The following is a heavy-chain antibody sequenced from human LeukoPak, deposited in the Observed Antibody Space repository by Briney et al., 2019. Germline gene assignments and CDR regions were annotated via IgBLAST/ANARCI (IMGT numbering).Heavy chain of an antibody. CDR1: GFTFSSYW. CDR3: ASYSSGWYRDRNYFDY. J-gene: IGHJ4*02. D-gene: IGHD6-19*01. CDR2: INSDGSST. Sequence: GSLRLSCAASGFTFSSYWMHWVRQAPGKGLVWVSRINSDGSSTSYADSVKGRFTISRDNAKNTLYLQMNSLRAEDTAVYYCASYSSGWYRDRNYFDYWGQGTLVTVSS. V-gene: IGHV3-74*01.